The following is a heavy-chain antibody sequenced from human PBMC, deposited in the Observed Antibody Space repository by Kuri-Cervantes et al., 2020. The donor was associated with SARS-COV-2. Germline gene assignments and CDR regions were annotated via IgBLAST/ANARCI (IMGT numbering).Heavy chain of an antibody. D-gene: IGHD6-13*01. Sequence: GESLKISCAASGFTFSDYYMSWIRQAPGKGLEWVSYISSSGSTIYYADSVKGRFTISRDNAKNSLYLQMNSLRAEDTAVYYCAKGPHSSIAAAGTLNYWGQGTLVTVSS. CDR3: AKGPHSSIAAAGTLNY. V-gene: IGHV3-11*01. CDR2: ISSSGSTI. J-gene: IGHJ4*02. CDR1: GFTFSDYY.